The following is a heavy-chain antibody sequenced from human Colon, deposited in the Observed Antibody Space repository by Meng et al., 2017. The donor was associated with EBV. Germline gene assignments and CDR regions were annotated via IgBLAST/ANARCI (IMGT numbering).Heavy chain of an antibody. Sequence: ARQPPWGADLLESSDNLSLTCPAYGGSFSGSAPTWFLQPPGKGLEWIGEINHIGSTNYNPSLKSRVTISVDTSKNQFSLKLSSVTAADTAVYYCARGLAWFRELLSINWFDPWGQGTLVTVSS. J-gene: IGHJ5*02. D-gene: IGHD3-10*01. CDR2: INHIGST. CDR1: GGSFSGSA. V-gene: IGHV4-34*02. CDR3: ARGLAWFRELLSINWFDP.